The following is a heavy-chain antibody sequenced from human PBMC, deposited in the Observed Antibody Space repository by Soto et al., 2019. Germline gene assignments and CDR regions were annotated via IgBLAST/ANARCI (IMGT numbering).Heavy chain of an antibody. CDR3: ATRTAYYYGSGSLGGMDV. CDR1: GGSISSGSYY. J-gene: IGHJ6*02. Sequence: QVQLQESGPGLVKPSQTLSLTCTVSGGSISSGSYYWSWIRQLPGKGLEWIGYIYYSGSTYYNPSLNTLVTISIDTSKNQFSLTLNSVTAADTPVYYCATRTAYYYGSGSLGGMDVWGQVTTVTVSS. CDR2: IYYSGST. D-gene: IGHD3-10*01. V-gene: IGHV4-31*01.